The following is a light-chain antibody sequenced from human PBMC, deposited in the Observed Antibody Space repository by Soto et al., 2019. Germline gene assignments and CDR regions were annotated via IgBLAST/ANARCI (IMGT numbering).Light chain of an antibody. CDR1: HTINIY. CDR3: QLSYSSVRT. J-gene: IGKJ1*01. Sequence: DIQMTQAPYSLSASVGDRVTITCRSSHTINIYLNWYQQKPGKAPKLLIHSASTVHSGVPSRFSGSGSGTDFTLTISSLQPEDFATYYCQLSYSSVRTFGQGTKVEL. CDR2: SAS. V-gene: IGKV1-39*01.